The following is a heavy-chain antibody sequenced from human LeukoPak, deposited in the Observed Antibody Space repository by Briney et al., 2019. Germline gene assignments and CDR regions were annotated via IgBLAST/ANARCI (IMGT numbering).Heavy chain of an antibody. CDR3: AKDRQWLVYYYGMDV. Sequence: GGSLRLSCAASGFTFSSYGMHWVRQAPGKGLEWVAVISYDGSNKYYADSVKGRFTISRDNSKNTLYLQMNSLRAEDTAVYYCAKDRQWLVYYYGMDVWGQGTTVTVSS. CDR2: ISYDGSNK. J-gene: IGHJ6*02. V-gene: IGHV3-30*18. CDR1: GFTFSSYG. D-gene: IGHD6-19*01.